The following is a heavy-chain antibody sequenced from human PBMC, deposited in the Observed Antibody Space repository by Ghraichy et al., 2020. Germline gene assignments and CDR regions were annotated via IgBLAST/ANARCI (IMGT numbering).Heavy chain of an antibody. Sequence: SQTLSLTCTVSGGSISSSSYYWGWIRQPPGKGLEWIGSIYYSGSTYYNPSLKSRVTISVDTSKNQFSLKLSSVTAADMAVYYCARHPHTSLDITIFGVALNTGGGMDVWGQGTTVTVSS. J-gene: IGHJ6*02. CDR3: ARHPHTSLDITIFGVALNTGGGMDV. D-gene: IGHD3-3*01. CDR1: GGSISSSSYY. CDR2: IYYSGST. V-gene: IGHV4-39*01.